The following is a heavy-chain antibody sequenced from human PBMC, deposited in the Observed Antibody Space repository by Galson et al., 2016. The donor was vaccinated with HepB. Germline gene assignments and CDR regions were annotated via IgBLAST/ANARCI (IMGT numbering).Heavy chain of an antibody. CDR1: GYSFSNFG. CDR2: INPGNGNT. J-gene: IGHJ4*02. V-gene: IGHV1-3*01. D-gene: IGHD1-26*01. Sequence: SVKVSCKASGYSFSNFGIHWVRQAPGQRLEWMGWINPGNGNTKYSQKFQGRVTITRDTSASTAYLELSSLKSEDTAVFYCAKGGVGVTDYWGQGTLVTVSS. CDR3: AKGGVGVTDY.